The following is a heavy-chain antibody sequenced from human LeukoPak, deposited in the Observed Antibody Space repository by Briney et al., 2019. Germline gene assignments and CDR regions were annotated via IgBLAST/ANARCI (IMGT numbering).Heavy chain of an antibody. CDR3: ARALPDIVVVVAATHWFDP. D-gene: IGHD2-15*01. CDR1: GYTFTSYY. Sequence: ASVKVSCKASGYTFTSYYMHWVRQAPGQGLEWMGIINPSGGSTSYAQKFQGRVTMTRDTSTSTVYMELSSLRAEDTAVYYCARALPDIVVVVAATHWFDPWGQGTLVTVSS. V-gene: IGHV1-46*01. CDR2: INPSGGST. J-gene: IGHJ5*02.